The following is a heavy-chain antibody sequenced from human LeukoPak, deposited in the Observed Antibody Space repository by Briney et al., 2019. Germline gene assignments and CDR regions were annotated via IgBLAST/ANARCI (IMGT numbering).Heavy chain of an antibody. J-gene: IGHJ4*02. Sequence: PGGSLRLSCAASGFTFSSYAMSWVRQAPGKGLEWVSAISGSGGSTYYADSVKGRFTISRDNSKNTLYLQMNSLRAEDTAVYYSAKSGRYYDFWSGYYVDYWGQGTLVTVSS. CDR2: ISGSGGST. D-gene: IGHD3-3*01. CDR3: AKSGRYYDFWSGYYVDY. V-gene: IGHV3-23*01. CDR1: GFTFSSYA.